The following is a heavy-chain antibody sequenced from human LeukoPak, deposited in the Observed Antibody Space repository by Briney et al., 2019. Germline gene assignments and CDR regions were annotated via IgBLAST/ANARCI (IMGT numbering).Heavy chain of an antibody. Sequence: PSETLSLTCTVSGGSISSTTYYWGWIRQPPGKGLEWIGSIHYSGSTNYNPSLKSRATISVDTSKKQFSLKLSSVTAADAAVYYCARRSLVRTVGYYYAMDVWGQGTTVTVSS. J-gene: IGHJ6*02. CDR2: IHYSGST. CDR1: GGSISSTTYY. V-gene: IGHV4-39*07. D-gene: IGHD1-26*01. CDR3: ARRSLVRTVGYYYAMDV.